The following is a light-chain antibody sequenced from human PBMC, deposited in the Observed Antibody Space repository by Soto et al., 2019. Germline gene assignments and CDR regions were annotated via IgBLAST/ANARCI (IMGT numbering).Light chain of an antibody. CDR1: QSVSGW. CDR2: DVS. Sequence: DIQMTQSPSTLSASVGDTVTVTCRASQSVSGWLAWYQQKPGKAPKLLIYDVSSLESGVPSRFSGSGSETEFTLTISSLFPDDFATYYCQQYNRYWTFGQGTKVDIK. J-gene: IGKJ1*01. V-gene: IGKV1-5*01. CDR3: QQYNRYWT.